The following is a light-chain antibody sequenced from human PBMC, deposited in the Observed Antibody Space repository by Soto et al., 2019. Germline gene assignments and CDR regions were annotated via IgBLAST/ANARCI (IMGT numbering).Light chain of an antibody. CDR1: QSISSY. CDR3: QQSYSTPYT. Sequence: DIQMTQSPSSLSASVGDRVTITCRASQSISSYLNWYQQKPGKAPKLLIYAASRLQSGVPSRFSGSGSGTDFTLTISSPQPEDFATYYCQQSYSTPYTFGQGTELEIK. CDR2: AAS. J-gene: IGKJ2*01. V-gene: IGKV1-39*01.